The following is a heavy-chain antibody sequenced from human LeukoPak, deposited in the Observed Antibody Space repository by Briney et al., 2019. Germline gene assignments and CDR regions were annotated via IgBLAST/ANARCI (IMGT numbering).Heavy chain of an antibody. CDR1: GDSVSRNTAG. J-gene: IGHJ4*02. Sequence: SQTLSLTCAISGDSVSRNTAGWNWIRQSPSRGLEWLGRTYYRSKWYNDYAVSVKSRITINPDTSKNQFSLQLNSVTPEDTAVYYCARESGGLLWFGELALLSSWGLGTLVTVSS. CDR3: ARESGGLLWFGELALLSS. CDR2: TYYRSKWYN. D-gene: IGHD3-10*01. V-gene: IGHV6-1*01.